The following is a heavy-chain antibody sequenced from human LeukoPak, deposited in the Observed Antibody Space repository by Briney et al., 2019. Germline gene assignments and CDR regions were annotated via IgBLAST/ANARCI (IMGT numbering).Heavy chain of an antibody. CDR1: GLTFDDYA. CDR3: ARDPYRDNPGY. CDR2: ISSSSSTI. J-gene: IGHJ4*02. D-gene: IGHD3-9*01. V-gene: IGHV3-48*01. Sequence: PGGSLRLSCAASGLTFDDYAMHWVRQAPGKGLEWVSYISSSSSTIYYADSVKGRFTISRDNAKNSLHLQMSSLRAEDTAVYYCARDPYRDNPGYWGQGTLVTVSS.